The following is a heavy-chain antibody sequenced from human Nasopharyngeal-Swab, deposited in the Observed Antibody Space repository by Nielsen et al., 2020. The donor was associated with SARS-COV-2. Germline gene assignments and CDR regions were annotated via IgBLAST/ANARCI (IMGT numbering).Heavy chain of an antibody. J-gene: IGHJ6*02. Sequence: GESLKISCAGSGITSSNFWMTWVRQAPGKGLEWVANIKQDGSAKYYVDSVKGRFTISTDNAKDFVYLQMNTVRAEDTALYYCAVEPSPYYYGMDVWGQGTTVTVSS. V-gene: IGHV3-7*01. CDR1: GITSSNFW. D-gene: IGHD6-6*01. CDR3: AVEPSPYYYGMDV. CDR2: IKQDGSAK.